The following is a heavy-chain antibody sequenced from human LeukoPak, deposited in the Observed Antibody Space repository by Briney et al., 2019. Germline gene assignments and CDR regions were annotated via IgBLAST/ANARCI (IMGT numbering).Heavy chain of an antibody. D-gene: IGHD3-9*01. V-gene: IGHV1-69*04. CDR1: GDIFSRYG. J-gene: IGHJ4*02. Sequence: SVKVSCKASGDIFSRYGFIWVRQAPGQGLEWMGRVIPLLGTTNYAQKFQDRVTISADTSTTTAYMELRILRSEDTAVYFCARDGEDDILTGHFNFWGQGTLVTVSS. CDR2: VIPLLGTT. CDR3: ARDGEDDILTGHFNF.